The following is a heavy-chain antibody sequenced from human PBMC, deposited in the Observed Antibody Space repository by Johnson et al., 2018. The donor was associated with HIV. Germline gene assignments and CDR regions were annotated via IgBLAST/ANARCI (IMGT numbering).Heavy chain of an antibody. CDR2: INWNGGRT. Sequence: VLLVESGGGVVRPGGSLRLSCAASGFTFDDYGMSWVRQAPGKGLEWVSGINWNGGRTGYADSVKGRFTISRDNAKNSLYLQMNGLRAEDTALYYCSTDGYSSTWYVSFDIWGRGTMVTVSS. CDR1: GFTFDDYG. J-gene: IGHJ3*02. CDR3: STDGYSSTWYVSFDI. D-gene: IGHD6-13*01. V-gene: IGHV3-20*04.